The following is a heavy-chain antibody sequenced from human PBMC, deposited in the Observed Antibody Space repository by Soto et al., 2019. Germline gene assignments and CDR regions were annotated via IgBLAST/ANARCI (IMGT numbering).Heavy chain of an antibody. J-gene: IGHJ6*02. CDR3: AITAYTGYSSSSGGMDV. Sequence: QVQLVQSGAEVKKPGSSVKVSCKASGGTFSSYAISWVRQAPGQGLEWMGGIIPIFGTANYAQKFQGRVTITADESTCTAYMELSSLRSEDTAVYYCAITAYTGYSSSSGGMDVWGQGTTVTVSS. CDR1: GGTFSSYA. V-gene: IGHV1-69*01. D-gene: IGHD6-13*01. CDR2: IIPIFGTA.